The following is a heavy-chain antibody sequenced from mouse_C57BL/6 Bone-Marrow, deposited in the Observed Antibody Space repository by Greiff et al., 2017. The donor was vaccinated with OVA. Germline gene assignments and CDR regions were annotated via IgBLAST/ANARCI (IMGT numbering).Heavy chain of an antibody. J-gene: IGHJ4*01. CDR3: AKLRWFYAMDY. Sequence: VKVVESGPGLVQPSQSLSITCTVSGFSLTSYGVHWVRQPPGKGLEWLGVIWSGGSTDYNAAFISRLSISKDNSKSQVFFKMNSLQADDTAIYYCAKLRWFYAMDYWGQGTSVTVSS. D-gene: IGHD2-3*01. CDR2: IWSGGST. CDR1: GFSLTSYG. V-gene: IGHV2-4*01.